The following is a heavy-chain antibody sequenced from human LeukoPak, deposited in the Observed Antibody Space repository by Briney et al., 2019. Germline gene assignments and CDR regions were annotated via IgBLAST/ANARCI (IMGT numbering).Heavy chain of an antibody. D-gene: IGHD6-13*01. CDR2: IYNSGST. CDR1: GYSISSGYF. Sequence: SETLSLTCTVSGYSISSGYFWGWIRQPPGKGLEGIGTIYNSGSTYYNASLESRVTISVDTSKNQFSLKLSSVTAADTAVYYCARAYSSSWYFNWFDPWGQGTLVTVSS. V-gene: IGHV4-38-2*02. J-gene: IGHJ5*02. CDR3: ARAYSSSWYFNWFDP.